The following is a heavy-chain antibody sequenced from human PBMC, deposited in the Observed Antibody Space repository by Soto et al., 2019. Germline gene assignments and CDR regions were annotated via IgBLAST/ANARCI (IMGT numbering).Heavy chain of an antibody. CDR2: IYYSGST. CDR3: ARAVRSLHYYDSSGYYSGLIQH. V-gene: IGHV4-30-4*01. D-gene: IGHD3-22*01. Sequence: SETLSLTCTVSGGSISSGDYYWSWTRQPPGKGLEWIGYIYYSGSTYYNPSLKSRVTISVDTSKNQFSLKLSSVTAADTAVYYCARAVRSLHYYDSSGYYSGLIQHWGQGTLVTVSS. CDR1: GGSISSGDYY. J-gene: IGHJ1*01.